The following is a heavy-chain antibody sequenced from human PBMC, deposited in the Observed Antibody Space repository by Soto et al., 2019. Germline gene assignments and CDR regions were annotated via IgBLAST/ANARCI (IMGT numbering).Heavy chain of an antibody. Sequence: GASVKVSCKVSGYTLTELSMHWVRQAPGKGLEWMGGFDPEDGETIYAQKFQGRVTMTEDTSTDTDYMEQSSLRSEDTAVYFCATVITFGGVIALFDYWGQGTLVTVSS. D-gene: IGHD3-16*02. J-gene: IGHJ4*02. CDR3: ATVITFGGVIALFDY. CDR2: FDPEDGET. CDR1: GYTLTELS. V-gene: IGHV1-24*01.